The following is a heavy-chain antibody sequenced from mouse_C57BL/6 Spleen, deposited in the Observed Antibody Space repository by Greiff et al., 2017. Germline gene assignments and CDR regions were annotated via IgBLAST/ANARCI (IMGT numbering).Heavy chain of an antibody. Sequence: QVHVKQPGAELVKPGASVKMSCKASGYTFTSYWITWVKQRPGQGLEWIGDIYPGSGSTNYNEKLKSKATLTVDTSSSTAYMQLSSLTSEDSAVYYCARGYVDYWGQGTTLTVSS. CDR2: IYPGSGST. CDR1: GYTFTSYW. J-gene: IGHJ2*01. V-gene: IGHV1-55*01. D-gene: IGHD2-10*02. CDR3: ARGYVDY.